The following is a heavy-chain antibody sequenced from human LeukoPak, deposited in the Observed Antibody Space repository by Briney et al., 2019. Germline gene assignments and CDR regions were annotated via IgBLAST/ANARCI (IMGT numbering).Heavy chain of an antibody. D-gene: IGHD2-21*01. Sequence: PGGSLRLSCAASGFTFSDYGMSWVRQAPGKGLEWVSSISTSSNFIYYANSMKGRFTISRDNVKNSLYLQMNSLRAEDTAVYYCARGHIDFLGAIDIWGQGTMVTVSS. V-gene: IGHV3-21*01. CDR2: ISTSSNFI. CDR3: ARGHIDFLGAIDI. J-gene: IGHJ3*02. CDR1: GFTFSDYG.